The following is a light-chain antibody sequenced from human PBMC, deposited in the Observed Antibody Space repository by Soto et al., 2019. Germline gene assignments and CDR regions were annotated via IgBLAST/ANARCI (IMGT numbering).Light chain of an antibody. CDR2: EVN. V-gene: IGLV2-14*01. CDR1: SSDIGSYNY. J-gene: IGLJ1*01. Sequence: QSALTQPASVSGSPGQSITFSCTGTSSDIGSYNYVSWYQHHPGKAPKLLIYEVNNRPSGVSSRFSGSKSGYTASLTISGLQAEDEADYYCSSYTGSPYVFGTGTKVTVL. CDR3: SSYTGSPYV.